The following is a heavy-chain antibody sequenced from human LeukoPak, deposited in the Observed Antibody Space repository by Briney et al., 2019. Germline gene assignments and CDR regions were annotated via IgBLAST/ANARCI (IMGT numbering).Heavy chain of an antibody. CDR1: GYSFTRNW. CDR2: IYPGDSDT. CDR3: ARRVVNNRNWYFNL. J-gene: IGHJ2*01. V-gene: IGHV5-51*01. D-gene: IGHD4-23*01. Sequence: GESLKISCKGSGYSFTRNWIGWVRQMPGKGLEWMGIIYPGDSDTRYSPSFQGQVTISADKSINTAYLQWSSLKASDTAMYYCARRVVNNRNWYFNLWGRGTLVTVSS.